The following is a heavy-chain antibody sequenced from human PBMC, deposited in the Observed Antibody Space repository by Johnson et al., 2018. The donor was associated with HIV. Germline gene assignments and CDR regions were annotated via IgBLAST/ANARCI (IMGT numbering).Heavy chain of an antibody. CDR2: ISWDGGST. V-gene: IGHV3-43*01. CDR1: GFTFDDYT. D-gene: IGHD6-13*01. CDR3: AKDMGYSSFGYGFDI. J-gene: IGHJ3*02. Sequence: EVQLVESGGVVVQPGGSLRLSCAASGFTFDDYTMHWVRQAPGKGLEWVSLISWDGGSTYYADSVKGRFTISRDNSKNSLYLQMNSLRTEDTALYYCAKDMGYSSFGYGFDIWGQGTMVTVSS.